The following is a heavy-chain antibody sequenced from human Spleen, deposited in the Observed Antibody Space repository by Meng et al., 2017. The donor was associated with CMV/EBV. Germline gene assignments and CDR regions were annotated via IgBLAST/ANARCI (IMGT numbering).Heavy chain of an antibody. J-gene: IGHJ4*02. CDR3: ARDSAKFGKLSPFDY. Sequence: SETLSLTCTVSGGSISSTSYYWGWIRQPPGKGLEWIGNIYYTGSTYYNPSLKGRVTISVDTSKNQFSLKLSSVTAADPAVYYCARDSAKFGKLSPFDYWGQGTLVTVSS. CDR1: GGSISSTSYY. CDR2: IYYTGST. V-gene: IGHV4-39*07. D-gene: IGHD3-10*01.